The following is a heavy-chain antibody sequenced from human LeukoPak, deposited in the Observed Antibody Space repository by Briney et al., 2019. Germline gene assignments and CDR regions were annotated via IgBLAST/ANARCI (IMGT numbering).Heavy chain of an antibody. CDR2: LYSDGST. CDR1: GFTVSRNY. V-gene: IGHV3-53*01. CDR3: ARAPYGDNGYTVEVADY. J-gene: IGHJ4*02. D-gene: IGHD3-16*01. Sequence: PGGSLRLSCAASGFTVSRNYMSWVRQAPGKGLEWVSVLYSDGSTYHADSVKGRFTISRDNSKNTLYLQMNSLRAEDTAVYYCARAPYGDNGYTVEVADYWGQGTLVTVSS.